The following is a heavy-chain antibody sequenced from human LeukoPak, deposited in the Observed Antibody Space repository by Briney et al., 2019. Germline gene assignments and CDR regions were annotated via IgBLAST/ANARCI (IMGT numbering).Heavy chain of an antibody. CDR1: GFTFSSDA. D-gene: IGHD5-12*01. V-gene: IGHV3-30-3*01. CDR2: ISYDGSNK. CDR3: ARGSDIVATIRVFDY. Sequence: GGSLRLSCAASGFTFSSDAMHWVRQAPGKGLEWVAVISYDGSNKYYADSVKGRFTISRDNSKNTLYLQMNSLRAEDTAVYYCARGSDIVATIRVFDYWGQGTLVTVSS. J-gene: IGHJ4*02.